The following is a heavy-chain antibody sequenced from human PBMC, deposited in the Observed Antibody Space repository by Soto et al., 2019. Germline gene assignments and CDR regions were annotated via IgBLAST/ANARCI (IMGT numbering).Heavy chain of an antibody. CDR2: LYYTGST. CDR1: GGSITSDGFY. V-gene: IGHV4-31*03. CDR3: GSGHFHI. Sequence: QVQLQESGPGLLKPSQTLSLTCTVSGGSITSDGFYWTWIRQRPGKVLEWIAYLYYTGSTFYNPSLKSRLTISLDKSANRFSLKMTSVTAAGTAIYFCGSGHFHIWGQGTMVVVSS. J-gene: IGHJ3*02.